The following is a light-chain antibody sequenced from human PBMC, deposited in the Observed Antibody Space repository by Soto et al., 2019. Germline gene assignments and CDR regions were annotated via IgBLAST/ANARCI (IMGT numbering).Light chain of an antibody. CDR1: QSLSSW. CDR3: QQYNSYST. CDR2: EAS. J-gene: IGKJ1*01. V-gene: IGKV1-5*03. Sequence: DIQMTQSPSTLSASVGDRVTITCRASQSLSSWLAWYQQKPGKAPKLLIYEASSLESGVPSRFSGSGSGTEFTLTINSLQPDDFATYYCQQYNSYSTVGQGTRVEIK.